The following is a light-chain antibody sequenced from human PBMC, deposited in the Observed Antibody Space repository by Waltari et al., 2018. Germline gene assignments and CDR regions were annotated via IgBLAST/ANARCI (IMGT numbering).Light chain of an antibody. V-gene: IGLV1-40*01. CDR2: GHI. CDR3: QSYDSSLGLWV. CDR1: SSNIGAGYD. Sequence: QSVLTQPPSVSGAPGQRVTISCTGSSSNIGAGYDVHWYQLLPGTAPKPLIYGHIKRPSGGPDRFSGSKSGTSASLAITGLQAEDEADYYCQSYDSSLGLWVFGGGTKLTVL. J-gene: IGLJ3*02.